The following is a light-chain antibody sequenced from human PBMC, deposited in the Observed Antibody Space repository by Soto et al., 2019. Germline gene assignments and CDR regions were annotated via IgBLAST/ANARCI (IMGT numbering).Light chain of an antibody. CDR1: SSDVGGYNY. CDR2: EVS. CDR3: SSYTSSSTLVV. V-gene: IGLV2-14*01. J-gene: IGLJ2*01. Sequence: QSALTQPASVSGPPGQSITISCTGTSSDVGGYNYVSWYQQHPGKAPKLMIYEVSNRPSGVSNRFSGSKSDNTASLTISGLQAEDEADYYCSSYTSSSTLVVFGGGTKLTVL.